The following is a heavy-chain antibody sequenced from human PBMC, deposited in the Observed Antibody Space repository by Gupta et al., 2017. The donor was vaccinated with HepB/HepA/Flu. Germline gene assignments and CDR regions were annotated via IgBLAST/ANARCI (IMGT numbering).Heavy chain of an antibody. CDR2: MYDSGST. V-gene: IGHV4-39*01. J-gene: IGHJ5*02. CDR3: ARHPHCYSSSCTNSFDP. CDR1: GDSISRSGYY. Sequence: QLQLQESGPGLVKPSETLSPRCTASGDSISRSGYYWDWIRQSPGKGLEWIGNMYDSGSTYYNPSLRSRVTISVDTSKNQFSLRLSSVTAADTAVYYCARHPHCYSSSCTNSFDPWGQGTLVIVSS. D-gene: IGHD2-2*01.